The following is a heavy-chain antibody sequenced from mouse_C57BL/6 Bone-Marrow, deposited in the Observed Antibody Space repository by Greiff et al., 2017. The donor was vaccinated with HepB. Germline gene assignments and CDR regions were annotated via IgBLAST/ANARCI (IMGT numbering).Heavy chain of an antibody. V-gene: IGHV3-6*01. CDR2: ISYDGSN. Sequence: EVKLEESGPGLVKPSQSLSLTCSVTGYSITSGYYWNWIRQFPGNKLEWMGYISYDGSNNYNPSLKNRISITRDTSKNQFFLKLNSVTTEDTATYYCAREGTYYSNDAMDYWGQGTSVTVSS. CDR3: AREGTYYSNDAMDY. J-gene: IGHJ4*01. CDR1: GYSITSGYY. D-gene: IGHD2-5*01.